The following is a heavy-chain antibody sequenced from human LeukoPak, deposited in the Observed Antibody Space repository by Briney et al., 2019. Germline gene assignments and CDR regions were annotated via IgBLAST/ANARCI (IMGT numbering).Heavy chain of an antibody. D-gene: IGHD6-13*01. CDR3: ARGQGGTIAAAGNNFDY. CDR2: IYYSGST. CDR1: GGSISSSSYY. J-gene: IGHJ4*02. Sequence: SETLSLTCTVSGGSISSSSYYWGWIRQPPGKGLEWIGSIYYSGSTYYNPSLKSRVTISVDTSKNQFSLKLSSVTAADTAVYYCARGQGGTIAAAGNNFDYWGQGTLVTVSS. V-gene: IGHV4-39*07.